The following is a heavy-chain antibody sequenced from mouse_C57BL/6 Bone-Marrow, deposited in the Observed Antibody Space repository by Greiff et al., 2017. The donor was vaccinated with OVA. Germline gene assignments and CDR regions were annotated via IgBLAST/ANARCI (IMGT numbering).Heavy chain of an antibody. J-gene: IGHJ3*01. Sequence: EVKVEESGGGLVQPGGSLKLSCAASGFTFSDYYMYWVRQTPEKRLEWVAYISNGGGSTYYPDTVKGRFTISRDNAKNTLYLQMSRLKSEDTAMYYCARHEGPAWFAYWGQGTLVTVSA. CDR3: ARHEGPAWFAY. V-gene: IGHV5-12*01. CDR2: ISNGGGST. D-gene: IGHD3-3*01. CDR1: GFTFSDYY.